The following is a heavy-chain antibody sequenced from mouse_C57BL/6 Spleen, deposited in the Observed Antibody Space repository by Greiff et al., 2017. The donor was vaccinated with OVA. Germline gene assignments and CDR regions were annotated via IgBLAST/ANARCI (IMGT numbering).Heavy chain of an antibody. J-gene: IGHJ2*01. V-gene: IGHV1-61*01. CDR3: ARRSNYIYYVDY. CDR1: GYTFTSYW. CDR2: IYPSDSET. D-gene: IGHD2-5*01. Sequence: QVHVKQSGAELVRPGSSVKLSCKASGYTFTSYWMDWVKQRPGQGLEWIGNIYPSDSETHYNQKFKDKATLTVDKSSSTAYMQRSSLTSEDSAVYYCARRSNYIYYVDYWGQGTTLTVSS.